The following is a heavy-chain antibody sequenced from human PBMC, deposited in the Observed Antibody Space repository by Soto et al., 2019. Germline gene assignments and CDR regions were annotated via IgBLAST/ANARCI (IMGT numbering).Heavy chain of an antibody. CDR3: ARGIAAAAARGMDV. CDR1: GYTFTGYY. D-gene: IGHD6-13*01. V-gene: IGHV1-2*02. CDR2: INPNSGGT. J-gene: IGHJ6*02. Sequence: QVQLVQSGAEVKKPGASVKVSCKASGYTFTGYYMHGVRQAPGQGLEWMGWINPNSGGTNYARKSQGLVTMTRDTSISTASMELSRLRSDDTAVYYCARGIAAAAARGMDVWGQGTTVTVSS.